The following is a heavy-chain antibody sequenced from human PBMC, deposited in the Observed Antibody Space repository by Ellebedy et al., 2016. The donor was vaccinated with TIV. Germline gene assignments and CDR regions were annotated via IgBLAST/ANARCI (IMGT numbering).Heavy chain of an antibody. CDR1: GGSISSYY. V-gene: IGHV4-59*01. J-gene: IGHJ6*02. CDR3: ARSHDFWSGYYGGYGMDV. CDR2: IYYSGST. D-gene: IGHD3-3*01. Sequence: SETLSLTXTVSGGSISSYYWSWIRQPPGKGLEWIGYIYYSGSTNYNPSLKSRVTISVDTSKNQFSLKLSSVTAADTAVYYCARSHDFWSGYYGGYGMDVWGQGTTVTVSS.